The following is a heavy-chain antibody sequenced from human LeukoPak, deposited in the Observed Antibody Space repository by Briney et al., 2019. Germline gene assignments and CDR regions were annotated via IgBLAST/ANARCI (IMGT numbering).Heavy chain of an antibody. D-gene: IGHD3-10*01. Sequence: SQTLSLTCSVSGGSISSGPYFWSWIRQSPGQGLEWIGYIWPSGSTNYNPSLKSRVTISVDTSKNQFSLKLSSVTAADTAVYYCAKSPYYGSGSYSDYWGQGTLVTVSS. V-gene: IGHV4-30-2*06. J-gene: IGHJ4*02. CDR1: GGSISSGPYF. CDR2: IWPSGST. CDR3: AKSPYYGSGSYSDY.